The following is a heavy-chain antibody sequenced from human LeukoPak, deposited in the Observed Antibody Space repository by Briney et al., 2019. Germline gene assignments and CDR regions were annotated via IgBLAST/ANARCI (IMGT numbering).Heavy chain of an antibody. Sequence: ASVKVSCKASGGTFSSYAISWVRQAPGEGLEGMGGIIPIFGTANYAQKFQGRVTITADESTSTAYMQLSSLRSEDTAVYYCARSQQRGYGYGRLDCWGQGTLVTVSS. V-gene: IGHV1-69*01. D-gene: IGHD5-18*01. CDR2: IIPIFGTA. CDR1: GGTFSSYA. J-gene: IGHJ4*02. CDR3: ARSQQRGYGYGRLDC.